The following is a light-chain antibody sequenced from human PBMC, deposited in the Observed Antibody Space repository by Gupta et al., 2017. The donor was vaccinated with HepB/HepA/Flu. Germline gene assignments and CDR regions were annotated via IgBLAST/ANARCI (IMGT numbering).Light chain of an antibody. V-gene: IGKV4-1*01. CDR1: QNVGYSNKKEF. J-gene: IGKJ5*01. CDR3: HQDDTTPFT. Sequence: DIVISESPDSIAVALVERATINCNSSQNVGYSNKKEFLAWYQQKPGHPPKLLISWASTWESGVPDRFSGRGSGTDFTLTIISLQAEDVAVYYCHQDDTTPFTFGQGTQLEIK. CDR2: WAS.